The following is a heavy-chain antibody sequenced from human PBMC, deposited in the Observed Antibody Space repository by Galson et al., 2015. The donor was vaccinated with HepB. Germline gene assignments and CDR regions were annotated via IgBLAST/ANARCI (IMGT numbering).Heavy chain of an antibody. J-gene: IGHJ6*02. Sequence: SLRLSCAASRFTFSDYVMNWLRQAPGKGLEWVSSISSSSGYIYYADSVKGRFTISRDNAKNSLFLQMNSLRAEDTAVYYCARDRGSAASPYGLDAWGQGTTVTVSS. CDR1: RFTFSDYV. CDR2: ISSSSGYI. CDR3: ARDRGSAASPYGLDA. D-gene: IGHD6-13*01. V-gene: IGHV3-21*01.